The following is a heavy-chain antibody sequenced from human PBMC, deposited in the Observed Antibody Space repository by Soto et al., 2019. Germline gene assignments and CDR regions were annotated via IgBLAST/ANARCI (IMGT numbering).Heavy chain of an antibody. J-gene: IGHJ3*02. V-gene: IGHV3-7*01. CDR3: ARDRYYYDSSGDAFDI. CDR1: GFTFSSYW. CDR2: IKQDGSEK. Sequence: GGSLRLSCAASGFTFSSYWMSWVRQAPGKGLEWVANIKQDGSEKYYVDSVKGRFTISRDNAKNSLYLQMNSLRAEDTAVYYCARDRYYYDSSGDAFDIWGQGTMVTVSS. D-gene: IGHD3-22*01.